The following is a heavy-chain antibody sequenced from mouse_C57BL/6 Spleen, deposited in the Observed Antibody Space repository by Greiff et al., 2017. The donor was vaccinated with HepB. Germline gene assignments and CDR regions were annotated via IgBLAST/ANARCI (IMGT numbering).Heavy chain of an antibody. Sequence: QVQLQQSGAELVRPGTSVKVSCKASGYAFTNYLIEWVKQRPGQGLEWIGVINPGSGGTNYNEKFKGKATLTADKSSSTAYMQLSSLTSEDSAVYFCARRGDYDEYYAMDYWGQGTSVTVSS. D-gene: IGHD2-4*01. CDR1: GYAFTNYL. CDR2: INPGSGGT. V-gene: IGHV1-54*01. J-gene: IGHJ4*01. CDR3: ARRGDYDEYYAMDY.